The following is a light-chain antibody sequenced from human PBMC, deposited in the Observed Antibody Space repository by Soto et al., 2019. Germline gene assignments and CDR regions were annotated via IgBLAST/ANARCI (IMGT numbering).Light chain of an antibody. CDR2: DVT. CDR1: GGDVGGYNY. J-gene: IGLJ3*02. Sequence: QSALTQPASVSGSPGQSITISCTGTGGDVGGYNYVSWYQQHPGKAPKLMIFDVTSRPSGISDRFSGSKSGNTASLTISGLQAEDEANYYCTSYTSAGTWVFGGGTQLTVL. CDR3: TSYTSAGTWV. V-gene: IGLV2-14*01.